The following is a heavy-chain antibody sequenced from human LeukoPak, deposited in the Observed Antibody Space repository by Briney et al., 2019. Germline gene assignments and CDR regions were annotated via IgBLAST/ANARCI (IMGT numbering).Heavy chain of an antibody. CDR1: GGSISSDSYH. CDR2: IYYSGNT. D-gene: IGHD3-22*01. CDR3: ARRLYYYDNSGYYTDY. J-gene: IGHJ4*02. Sequence: SETLSLTCTVSGGSISSDSYHWGWIRQPPGKGLEWIGSIYYSGNTYYNPSLRSRVTLSRDTSKSQFSLKLSSVTAADTAVYYCARRLYYYDNSGYYTDYWGQGTLVTVSS. V-gene: IGHV4-39*01.